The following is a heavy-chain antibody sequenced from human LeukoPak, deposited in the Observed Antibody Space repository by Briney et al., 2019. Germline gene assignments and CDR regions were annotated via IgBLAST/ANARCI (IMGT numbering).Heavy chain of an antibody. CDR3: ARKAYGLDV. J-gene: IGHJ6*04. CDR2: IKQDGSEK. Sequence: GGSLRLSCAPSGFTFSSYWMSWVRQAPGKGLEWVANIKQDGSEKYYVDSVKGRFTITRDNGKNSLYLQMNSLRAEDTAVYYCARKAYGLDVWGKGTTVTVSS. CDR1: GFTFSSYW. V-gene: IGHV3-7*03.